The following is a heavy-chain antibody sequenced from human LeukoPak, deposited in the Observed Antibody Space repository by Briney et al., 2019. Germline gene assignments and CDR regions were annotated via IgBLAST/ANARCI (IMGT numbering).Heavy chain of an antibody. CDR3: ATRDGYTDFDY. D-gene: IGHD5-24*01. J-gene: IGHJ4*02. V-gene: IGHV4-30-2*01. CDR2: IYHSGST. Sequence: SQTLSLTCTVSGGSISSGDYYWSWIRQPPGKGLEWIGYIYHSGSTYYNPSLKSRVTISVDRSKNQLSLKLSSVTAADTAVYYCATRDGYTDFDYWGQGTLVTVSS. CDR1: GGSISSGDYY.